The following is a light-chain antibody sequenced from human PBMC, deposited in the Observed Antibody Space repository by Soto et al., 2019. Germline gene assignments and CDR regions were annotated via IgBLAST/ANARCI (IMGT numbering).Light chain of an antibody. J-gene: IGKJ4*01. CDR2: GAS. V-gene: IGKV3-15*01. CDR1: QSVSIY. Sequence: EIVMTQSPATLSVSPGERVTLSCRASQSVSIYLAWYQQRPGQAPRHLIYGASTRATGIPARFSASGSGTEFTLTINSLQSEYFAVYYCQQYNYWPLTFGGGTRVEI. CDR3: QQYNYWPLT.